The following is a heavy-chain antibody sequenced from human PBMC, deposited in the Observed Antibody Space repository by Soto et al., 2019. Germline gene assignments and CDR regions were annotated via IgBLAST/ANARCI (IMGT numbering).Heavy chain of an antibody. J-gene: IGHJ4*02. CDR2: IYNSGRY. CDR3: ARTLPNRQLFDS. V-gene: IGHV4-59*02. CDR1: GGSV. Sequence: PSETLSLTCTVSGGSVWGWIRHSPDKGLEWIGYIYNSGRYNYNPSLESRLTISIDTSKNQFSLRLASVTAADTAVYYCARTLPNRQLFDSWSQGTLVT. D-gene: IGHD1-1*01.